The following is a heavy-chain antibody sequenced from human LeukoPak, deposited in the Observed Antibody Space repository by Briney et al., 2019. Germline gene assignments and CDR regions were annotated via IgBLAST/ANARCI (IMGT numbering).Heavy chain of an antibody. CDR3: ARDPGYCTSHSCTTYFDY. CDR1: RFTFSNYA. J-gene: IGHJ4*02. D-gene: IGHD2-2*01. V-gene: IGHV3-30*04. CDR2: ISSDGGHK. Sequence: GKSLRLSCAASRFTFSNYAMHWVRQAPGKGLEWVAVISSDGGHKSYADSVKGRFSISRDSSKKTLYLQLSGLRVEDMAVYYCARDPGYCTSHSCTTYFDYWGQGTLVTVSS.